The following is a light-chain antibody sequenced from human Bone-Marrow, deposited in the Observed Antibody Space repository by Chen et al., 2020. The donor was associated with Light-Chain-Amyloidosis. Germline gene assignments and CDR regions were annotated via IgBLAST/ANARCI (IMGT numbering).Light chain of an antibody. CDR3: QQYNDWPRT. V-gene: IGKV3-15*01. CDR1: QSVGSK. CDR2: GAS. J-gene: IGKJ1*01. Sequence: EIVMTQSPATLSVSPGERATLSCRASQSVGSKLAWYQQKPGQAPRLLTYGASTRATGVAARFSGSGSGIEFTLTISSLQSEDFAVYYCQQYNDWPRTFGQGTKVEIK.